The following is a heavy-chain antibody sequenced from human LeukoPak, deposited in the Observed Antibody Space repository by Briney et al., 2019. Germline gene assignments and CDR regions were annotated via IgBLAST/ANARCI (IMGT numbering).Heavy chain of an antibody. CDR2: VYVSGST. D-gene: IGHD2-21*02. CDR3: AKVRVTPLIAFDQ. CDR1: GYSISSGYY. J-gene: IGHJ4*02. Sequence: PSETLSLTCTVSGYSISSGYYWGWIRQPPGKGLEWIGRVYVSGSTNYNPSLKSRVTISVDKSKNQFSVKLSSVTVADTAIYYCAKVRVTPLIAFDQWGQGTLVTVSS. V-gene: IGHV4-38-2*02.